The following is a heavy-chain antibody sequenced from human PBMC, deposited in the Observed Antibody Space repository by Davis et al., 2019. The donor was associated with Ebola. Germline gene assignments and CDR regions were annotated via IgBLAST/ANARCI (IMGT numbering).Heavy chain of an antibody. CDR2: INHSGST. V-gene: IGHV4-34*01. CDR1: GGSSSGYY. J-gene: IGHJ4*02. CDR3: ARGYYYGPRYFDY. D-gene: IGHD3-10*01. Sequence: SETLSLTCAVYGGSSSGYYWSWIRQPPGKGLEWIGEINHSGSTNYNPSLKSRVTISVDTSKNQFSLKLSSVTAADTAVYYCARGYYYGPRYFDYWGQGTLVTVSS.